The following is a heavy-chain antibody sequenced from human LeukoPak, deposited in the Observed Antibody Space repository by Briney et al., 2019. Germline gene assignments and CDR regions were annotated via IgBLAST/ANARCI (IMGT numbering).Heavy chain of an antibody. CDR2: IIPIFGTA. V-gene: IGHV1-69*13. CDR1: GGTFSSYA. CDR3: ARGGYCSGGSCYYY. D-gene: IGHD2-15*01. J-gene: IGHJ4*02. Sequence: ASVKVSCKASGGTFSSYAISWVRQAPGQGLEGMGGIIPIFGTANYAQKFQGRVTITADESTSTAYMELSSLRSEDTAVYYCARGGYCSGGSCYYYWGQGTLVTVSS.